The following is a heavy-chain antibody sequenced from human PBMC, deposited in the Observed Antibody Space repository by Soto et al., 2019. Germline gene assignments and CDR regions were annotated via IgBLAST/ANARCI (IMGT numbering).Heavy chain of an antibody. CDR2: IYWDDDK. J-gene: IGHJ4*02. CDR3: AHSPQTSSTWRYDY. CDR1: GFSLSTIGVN. D-gene: IGHD6-13*01. V-gene: IGHV2-5*02. Sequence: QITLKESGTTLVKPTQTITLTCTFSGFSLSTIGVNVAWIRQPPGKALEWLALIYWDDDKRYSPSLKSRLTITKDPSKNQVVLTMTNMDPVDTATYYWAHSPQTSSTWRYDYWGQGTLVTVSS.